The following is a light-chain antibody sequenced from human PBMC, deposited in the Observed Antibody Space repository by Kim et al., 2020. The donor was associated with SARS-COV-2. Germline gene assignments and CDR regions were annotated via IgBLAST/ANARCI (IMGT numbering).Light chain of an antibody. CDR1: SSNIGAYYD. CDR2: ANT. CDR3: QSYDRSLSGSV. Sequence: QRVTSSCTGSSSNIGAYYDVHWYQQLPGTAPTLLIHANTNRPSGVPDRFSGSESDTSASLDITGLQAEDEAVYYCQSYDRSLSGSVFGGGTQLTVL. J-gene: IGLJ3*02. V-gene: IGLV1-40*01.